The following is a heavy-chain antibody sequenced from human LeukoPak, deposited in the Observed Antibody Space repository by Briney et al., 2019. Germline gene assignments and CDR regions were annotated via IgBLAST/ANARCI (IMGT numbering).Heavy chain of an antibody. J-gene: IGHJ4*02. Sequence: GGSLRLSCSVSGFTFSTYVMHWVRQAPGKGLEYVAAISSNGDNTYYADSVKGRFTISRDNSKNTLYLQMSSLRADDTAVYYCVRGTGYWGQGTLVTVSS. CDR2: ISSNGDNT. V-gene: IGHV3-64D*06. CDR3: VRGTGY. CDR1: GFTFSTYV.